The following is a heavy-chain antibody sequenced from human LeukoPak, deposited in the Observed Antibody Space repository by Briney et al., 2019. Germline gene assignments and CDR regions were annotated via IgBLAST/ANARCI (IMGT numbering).Heavy chain of an antibody. Sequence: GGSLRLSCAASGFTFSSYWMHWVSQAPGKGLVWVSRINPDGRSSTYADSAKGRFTISRDNSKNTLYLQMNSLRAEDTAVYYCARAPGGSYSRWEYAFDIWGQGTMVTVSS. J-gene: IGHJ3*02. D-gene: IGHD1-26*01. V-gene: IGHV3-74*01. CDR3: ARAPGGSYSRWEYAFDI. CDR2: INPDGRSS. CDR1: GFTFSSYW.